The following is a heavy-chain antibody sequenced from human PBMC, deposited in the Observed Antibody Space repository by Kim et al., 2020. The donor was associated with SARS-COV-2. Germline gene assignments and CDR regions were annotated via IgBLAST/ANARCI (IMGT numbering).Heavy chain of an antibody. V-gene: IGHV3-33*06. J-gene: IGHJ3*02. Sequence: GGSLRLSCAASGFTFSSYAMHWVRQAPGKGLEWVAVIWYDGSNKYYADSVKGRFTISRDNSKNTLYLQMNSLRAEDTAVYYCAKPQWEPLNDAFDIWGQGTMVTVSS. D-gene: IGHD1-26*01. CDR3: AKPQWEPLNDAFDI. CDR2: IWYDGSNK. CDR1: GFTFSSYA.